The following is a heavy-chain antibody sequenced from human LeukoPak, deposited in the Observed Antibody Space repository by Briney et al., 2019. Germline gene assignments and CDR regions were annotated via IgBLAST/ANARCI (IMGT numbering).Heavy chain of an antibody. J-gene: IGHJ3*02. V-gene: IGHV4-31*03. CDR3: ARAKLGYCSSTSCYIPPGAFDI. CDR1: GGSISSGGYY. Sequence: SETLSLTCTVSGGSISSGGYYWRWIRQHPGKGLEWIGYIYYSGSTYYNPSLKSRVTISVDTSKNQFSLKLSSVTAADTAVYYCARAKLGYCSSTSCYIPPGAFDIWGQGTMVTVSS. D-gene: IGHD2-2*02. CDR2: IYYSGST.